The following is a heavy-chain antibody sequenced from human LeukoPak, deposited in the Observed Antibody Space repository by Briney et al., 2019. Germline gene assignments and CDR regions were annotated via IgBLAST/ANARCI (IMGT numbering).Heavy chain of an antibody. CDR1: GGSISSSSYY. CDR3: ASVRNYYIPTFDY. V-gene: IGHV4-39*07. Sequence: SETLSLTCTVSGGSISSSSYYWGWIRQPPGKGLEWIGSIYYSGSTCYNPSLKSRVTISVDTSKNQFSLKLSSVTAADTAVYYCASVRNYYIPTFDYWGQGTLVTVSS. J-gene: IGHJ4*02. D-gene: IGHD3-10*01. CDR2: IYYSGST.